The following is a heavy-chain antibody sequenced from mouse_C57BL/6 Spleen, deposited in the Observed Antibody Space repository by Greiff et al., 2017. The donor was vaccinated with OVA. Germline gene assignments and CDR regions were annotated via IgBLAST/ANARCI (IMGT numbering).Heavy chain of an antibody. Sequence: QVQLQQSGAELARPGASVKLSCKASGYTFTSYGISWVKQRTGQGLEWIGEIYPRGGNTYYNEKFKGKATLTADKSSSTAYMELRSLTSEDSAVYGCARHWEGAWFAYWGQGTLVTVSA. CDR2: IYPRGGNT. D-gene: IGHD4-1*01. CDR3: ARHWEGAWFAY. CDR1: GYTFTSYG. V-gene: IGHV1-81*01. J-gene: IGHJ3*01.